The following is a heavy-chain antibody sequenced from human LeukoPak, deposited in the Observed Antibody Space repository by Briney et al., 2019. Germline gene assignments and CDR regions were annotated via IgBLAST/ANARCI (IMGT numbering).Heavy chain of an antibody. D-gene: IGHD3-10*01. J-gene: IGHJ4*02. CDR1: GGSISRYY. V-gene: IGHV4-59*01. CDR2: IHYSGST. CDR3: ARAYYGSGAWYYFDF. Sequence: KPSETLSLTCTVSGGSISRYYWSWIRQPPGKGLEWIGYIHYSGSTNYNPSLKSRVTISADTSKNQFSLKLSSVTAADTAVYYCARAYYGSGAWYYFDFWGQGTLVTVSS.